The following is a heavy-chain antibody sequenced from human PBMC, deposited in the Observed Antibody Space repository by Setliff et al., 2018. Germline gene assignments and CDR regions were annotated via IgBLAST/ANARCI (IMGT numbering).Heavy chain of an antibody. CDR2: INHSGSS. D-gene: IGHD6-13*01. J-gene: IGHJ4*02. V-gene: IGHV4-34*01. CDR1: GGSFSGYY. CDR3: ARNPAHLAAAGTFDY. Sequence: PSETLSLTCAVYGGSFSGYYWTWIRQPPGKGLEWIGEINHSGSSNYNPSLKSRVTISVDTSKNQFSLKLSSVTAADTAVYYCARNPAHLAAAGTFDYWGQGTLVPAPQ.